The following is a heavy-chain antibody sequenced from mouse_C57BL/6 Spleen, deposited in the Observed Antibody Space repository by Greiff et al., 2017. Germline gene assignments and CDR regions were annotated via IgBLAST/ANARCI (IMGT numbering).Heavy chain of an antibody. CDR1: GYTFTSYW. V-gene: IGHV1-55*01. Sequence: QVHVKQPGAELVKPGASVKMSCKASGYTFTSYWITWVKQRPGQGLEWIGDIYPGSGSTNYNEKFKSKATLTVDTSSSTAYMQLSSLTSEDSAVYYCARNNYDYAMDYWGHGTSVTVSS. J-gene: IGHJ4*01. CDR3: ARNNYDYAMDY. CDR2: IYPGSGST. D-gene: IGHD1-3*01.